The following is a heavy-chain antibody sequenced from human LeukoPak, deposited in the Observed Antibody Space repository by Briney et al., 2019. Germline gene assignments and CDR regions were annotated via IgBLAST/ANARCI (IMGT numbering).Heavy chain of an antibody. CDR3: ARVGIAAAESDY. V-gene: IGHV3-66*01. D-gene: IGHD6-13*01. CDR1: GFTVSSNY. CDR2: IYSGGST. Sequence: SGGSLRLSCAASGFTVSSNYMSWVRQAPGKGLEWVSVIYSGGSTYYADSVKGRFTISRDNAKNSLYLQMNSLRAEDTAVYYCARVGIAAAESDYWGQGTLVTVSS. J-gene: IGHJ4*02.